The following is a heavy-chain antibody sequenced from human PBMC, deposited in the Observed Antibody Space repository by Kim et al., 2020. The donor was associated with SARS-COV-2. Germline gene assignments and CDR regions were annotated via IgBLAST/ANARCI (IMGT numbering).Heavy chain of an antibody. Sequence: SLKSRVTISVDTSKNQFSLKLTSVTAADTAVYYCARPVYCNTNRCYWFDPWGQGTLVTVSS. CDR3: ARPVYCNTNRCYWFDP. D-gene: IGHD2-2*01. J-gene: IGHJ5*02. V-gene: IGHV4-39*01.